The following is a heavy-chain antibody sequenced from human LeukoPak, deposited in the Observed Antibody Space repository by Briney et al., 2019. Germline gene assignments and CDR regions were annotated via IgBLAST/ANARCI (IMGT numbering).Heavy chain of an antibody. Sequence: SETLSLTCTVSGGSISSYYWSWIRQPPGKGLEWIGYIYYSGSTNYNPSLKSRVTISVDTPKNQFSLKLSSVTAADTAVYYCAGMVRGVKKTFDYWGQGTLVTVSS. J-gene: IGHJ4*02. CDR1: GGSISSYY. D-gene: IGHD3-10*01. CDR2: IYYSGST. CDR3: AGMVRGVKKTFDY. V-gene: IGHV4-59*01.